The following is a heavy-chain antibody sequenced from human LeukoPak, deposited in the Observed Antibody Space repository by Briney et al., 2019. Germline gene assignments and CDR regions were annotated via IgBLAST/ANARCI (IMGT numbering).Heavy chain of an antibody. Sequence: PPETLSLTCSVSGGSISSGDYYWSWIRQPPGKGLEWIGYIYYSGSTYYTPSLKSRFIISIDRSKNQFSLKLSSVTAADTAFYYCARGISGDISSGLYFDYWGQGTLVTVSS. CDR1: GGSISSGDYY. V-gene: IGHV4-30-4*01. CDR2: IYYSGST. CDR3: ARGISGDISSGLYFDY. J-gene: IGHJ4*02. D-gene: IGHD3-3*01.